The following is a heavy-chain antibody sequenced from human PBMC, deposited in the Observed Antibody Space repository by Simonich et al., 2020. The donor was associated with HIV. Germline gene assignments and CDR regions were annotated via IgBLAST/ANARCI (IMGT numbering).Heavy chain of an antibody. D-gene: IGHD6-6*01. CDR2: INQRGRT. Sequence: QVQLQQWGAGLLKPSETLSLTCAVYGGSFSGYYWSWIRQPPGKGLEWIGEINQRGRTIYTPSLKSRVTISVDTSKNQFSLKLRSVTAADTAVFYCARRIYSSSSSDFDYWGQGTLVTVSS. J-gene: IGHJ4*02. CDR3: ARRIYSSSSSDFDY. V-gene: IGHV4-34*01. CDR1: GGSFSGYY.